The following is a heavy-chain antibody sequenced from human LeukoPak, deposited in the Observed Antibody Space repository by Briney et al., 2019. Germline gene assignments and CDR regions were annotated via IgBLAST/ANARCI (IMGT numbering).Heavy chain of an antibody. Sequence: GASVKVSCKASGYTFTSYAMNWVRQAPGQGLEWMAWISAYNGNKNFAQKLQGRVTMTTDTSTSTAYMELRSLRFDDTAVYYCARDSRYSHSAGAFGIWGQGTKVTVSS. CDR2: ISAYNGNK. CDR1: GYTFTSYA. V-gene: IGHV1-18*01. D-gene: IGHD5-12*01. CDR3: ARDSRYSHSAGAFGI. J-gene: IGHJ3*02.